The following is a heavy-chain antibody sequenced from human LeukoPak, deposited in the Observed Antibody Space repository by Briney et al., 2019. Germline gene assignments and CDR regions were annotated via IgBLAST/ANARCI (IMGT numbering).Heavy chain of an antibody. Sequence: GGSLRLSCAASGLTLSGQWMNWVRQAPGQGLEWVANIKHDGSEKYYVDSVKGRFTISRDDAKNSLSLQMNSVRAEDAAVYYCAYTNNLKYWGQGTLVTVSS. CDR1: GLTLSGQW. J-gene: IGHJ4*02. CDR2: IKHDGSEK. CDR3: AYTNNLKY. D-gene: IGHD3-16*01. V-gene: IGHV3-7*01.